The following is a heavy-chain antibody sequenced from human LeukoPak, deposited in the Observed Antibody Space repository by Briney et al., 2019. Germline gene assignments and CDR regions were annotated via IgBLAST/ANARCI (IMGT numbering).Heavy chain of an antibody. CDR2: IYYSGST. D-gene: IGHD3-22*01. Sequence: PGGSLRLSCAASGFTFSDYYWSWIRQPPGKGLEWIGYIYYSGSTNYNPSLKSRVTISVDTSKNQFSLKLSSVTAADTAVYYCARVLDYDSSGYPNWFDPWGQGTLVTVSS. CDR3: ARVLDYDSSGYPNWFDP. CDR1: GFTFSDYY. V-gene: IGHV4-59*01. J-gene: IGHJ5*02.